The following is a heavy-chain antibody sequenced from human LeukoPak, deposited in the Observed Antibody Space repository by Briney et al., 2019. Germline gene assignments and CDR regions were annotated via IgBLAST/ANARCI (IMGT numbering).Heavy chain of an antibody. CDR3: ARILVSGGGEDPSDY. Sequence: AASVKVSCKASGGTFSSYAISWVRQAPGQGLEWMGGIIPIFGTANYAQKFQGRVTITADESTSTAYMELSSLRSEDTAVYYCARILVSGGGEDPSDYWGQGTLVTVSS. J-gene: IGHJ4*02. CDR2: IIPIFGTA. CDR1: GGTFSSYA. V-gene: IGHV1-69*01. D-gene: IGHD5-12*01.